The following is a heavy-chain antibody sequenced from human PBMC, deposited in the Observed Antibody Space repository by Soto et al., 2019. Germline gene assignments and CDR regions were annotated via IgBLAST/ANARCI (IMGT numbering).Heavy chain of an antibody. J-gene: IGHJ4*02. CDR1: GFTFSDYC. CDR2: ISSSGSTI. CDR3: ARDPREYYFDY. V-gene: IGHV3-11*01. Sequence: QVQLVESGGGLVKPGGSLRLSCAASGFTFSDYCMTWIRQAPGKGLEWVSYISSSGSTIYYADSMKGRFTISRDNAKNSLYLQMNSLRAEDTAVYSCARDPREYYFDYWGQGTLVTVSS.